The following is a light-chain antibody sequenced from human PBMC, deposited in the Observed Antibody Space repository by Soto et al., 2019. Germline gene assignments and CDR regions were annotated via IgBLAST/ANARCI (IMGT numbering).Light chain of an antibody. CDR2: AAS. V-gene: IGKV1-5*01. Sequence: DIQMTQSPSTLSASVGDRVTITFRASQTISSWLAWYQQKPGKAPKLLIYAASTLESGVSSRFSGRGSGIEFTLTINSLQHEDFATYYCQQYKSYLRTFGQGTKVDIK. CDR3: QQYKSYLRT. CDR1: QTISSW. J-gene: IGKJ1*01.